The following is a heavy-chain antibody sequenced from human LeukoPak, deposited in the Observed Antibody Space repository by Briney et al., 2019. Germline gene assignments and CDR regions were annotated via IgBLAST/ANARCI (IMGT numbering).Heavy chain of an antibody. CDR3: ARAIYYYGSNGFDY. CDR2: ISYDGSNK. Sequence: PGGSLRLSCAASGFTFSSYAMHWVRQAPGKGLEWVAVISYDGSNKYYADSVKSRFTISRDNSKNTLYLQMNSLRAEDTAVYYCARAIYYYGSNGFDYWGQGTLVTVSS. D-gene: IGHD3-10*01. J-gene: IGHJ4*02. CDR1: GFTFSSYA. V-gene: IGHV3-30*04.